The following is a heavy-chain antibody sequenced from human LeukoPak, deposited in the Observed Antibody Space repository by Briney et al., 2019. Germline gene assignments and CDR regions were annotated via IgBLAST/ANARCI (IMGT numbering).Heavy chain of an antibody. CDR3: ARSPRELDAFDI. V-gene: IGHV3-11*04. J-gene: IGHJ3*02. D-gene: IGHD1-26*01. Sequence: GGSLRLSCAASGLTFSDYYMSWIRQAPGKGLEWVSYISSSGNTIYYADSVKGRFTVSRDNAKNSLYLQMNSLRAEDTAVYYCARSPRELDAFDIWGQGTMVTVSS. CDR2: ISSSGNTI. CDR1: GLTFSDYY.